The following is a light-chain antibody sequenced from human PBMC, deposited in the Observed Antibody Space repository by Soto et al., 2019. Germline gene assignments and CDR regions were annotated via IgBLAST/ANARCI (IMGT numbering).Light chain of an antibody. CDR1: QSVSTN. Sequence: EIVMTQSPATLSLSPGERATLSCRASQSVSTNLAWYQQKPGQAPRLLIFGSSTRATGVPERFSGSGSETDFTLTISGLQSEDFAVYYGQHYNDWVWTFGQGTRVDVK. CDR2: GSS. J-gene: IGKJ1*01. CDR3: QHYNDWVWT. V-gene: IGKV3-15*01.